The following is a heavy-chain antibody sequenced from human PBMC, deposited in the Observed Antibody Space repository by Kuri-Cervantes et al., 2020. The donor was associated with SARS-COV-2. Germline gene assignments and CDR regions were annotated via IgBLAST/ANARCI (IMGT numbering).Heavy chain of an antibody. V-gene: IGHV3-30*04. CDR2: ISYDGSNK. CDR3: ARGGDCGGGSCYSDFDH. D-gene: IGHD2-15*01. J-gene: IGHJ4*02. CDR1: GFTFSSYA. Sequence: LSLTCAASGFTFSSYAMHWVRQAPGKGLEWVAVISYDGSNKYYADSVKGRFTISRDNSKNTLYLQMNSLRAEDTAVYYCARGGDCGGGSCYSDFDHWGQGTLVTVSS.